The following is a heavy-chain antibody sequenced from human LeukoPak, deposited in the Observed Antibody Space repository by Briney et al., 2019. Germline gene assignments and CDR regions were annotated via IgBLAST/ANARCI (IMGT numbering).Heavy chain of an antibody. CDR3: AKHRPKMYSSSSPFDY. V-gene: IGHV3-23*01. CDR2: LSGSGGST. J-gene: IGHJ4*02. Sequence: GGSLRLSCAASGFTFSSYGMSWVRQAPGKGLEWVSALSGSGGSTFYADSVKGRFAISRDNSKNTLYLQMSSLRAEDTAVYYCAKHRPKMYSSSSPFDYWGQGTQVTVSS. CDR1: GFTFSSYG. D-gene: IGHD6-6*01.